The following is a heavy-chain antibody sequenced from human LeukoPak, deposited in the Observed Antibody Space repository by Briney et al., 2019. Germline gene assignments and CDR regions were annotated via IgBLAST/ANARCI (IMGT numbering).Heavy chain of an antibody. CDR2: ISSSSSTI. CDR1: GFTFSSYS. Sequence: GGSLRLSCAASGFTFSSYSMNWVRQAPGKGLEWVSYISSSSSTIYYADSVKGRFTISRDNAKNSLYLQMNSLRAEDTAVYYCERASGGPSSYWGQGTLVTVSS. CDR3: ERASGGPSSY. J-gene: IGHJ4*02. D-gene: IGHD6-25*01. V-gene: IGHV3-48*01.